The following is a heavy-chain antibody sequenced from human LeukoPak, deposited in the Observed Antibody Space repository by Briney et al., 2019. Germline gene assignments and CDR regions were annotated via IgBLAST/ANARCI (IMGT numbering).Heavy chain of an antibody. Sequence: GGSLRLSCAASGFTFSSYAMSWVRQAPGKGLEWVSAIIGSGGSTYYDDSVKGRFTISRANSKTTLYLQMNSLRAEDTAVSYCAKAPHDYGDYLAAFDIWGQGTMVTVSS. CDR2: IIGSGGST. D-gene: IGHD4-17*01. CDR3: AKAPHDYGDYLAAFDI. J-gene: IGHJ3*02. V-gene: IGHV3-23*01. CDR1: GFTFSSYA.